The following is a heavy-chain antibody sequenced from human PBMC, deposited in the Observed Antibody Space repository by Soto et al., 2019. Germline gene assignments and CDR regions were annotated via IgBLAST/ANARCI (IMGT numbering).Heavy chain of an antibody. CDR3: AKVGSGWYYFDY. J-gene: IGHJ4*02. CDR2: MSGSGAST. D-gene: IGHD6-19*01. Sequence: PGGSLRLSCSASGFIFSESTIYWVRQAPGKGLEWVSGMSGSGASTYYADSVKGRFTISRDNSKNTLYLQMNSLRGEDTAIYYCAKVGSGWYYFDYWGQGTLVTVSS. V-gene: IGHV3-23*01. CDR1: GFIFSEST.